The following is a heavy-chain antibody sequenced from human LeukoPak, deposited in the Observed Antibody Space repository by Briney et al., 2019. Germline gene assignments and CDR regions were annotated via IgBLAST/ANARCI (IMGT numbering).Heavy chain of an antibody. J-gene: IGHJ4*02. CDR3: ARDRRPYIGTYFDY. Sequence: QSGGSLRLSCTASGYTFSDYGMHWVRQAPGKGLEWLSVISYSGVVKFYADSVKGRFTISRDNSKNTLYLQMNSLRAEDTALYYCARDRRPYIGTYFDYWGQGTLVTVSS. CDR2: ISYSGVVK. CDR1: GYTFSDYG. V-gene: IGHV3-30*03. D-gene: IGHD1-26*01.